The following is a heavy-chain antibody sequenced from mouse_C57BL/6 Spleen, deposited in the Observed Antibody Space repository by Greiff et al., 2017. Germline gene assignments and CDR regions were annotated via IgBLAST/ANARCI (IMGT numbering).Heavy chain of an antibody. CDR3: AGTGSFDY. CDR2: IHPNSGST. D-gene: IGHD4-1*01. CDR1: GYTFTSYW. J-gene: IGHJ2*01. V-gene: IGHV1-64*01. Sequence: QVHVKQPGAELVKPGASVKLSCKASGYTFTSYWMHWVKQRPGQGLEWIGMIHPNSGSTNYNEKFKSKATLTVDKSSSTAYMQLSSLTSEDSAVYYCAGTGSFDYWGQGTTLTVSS.